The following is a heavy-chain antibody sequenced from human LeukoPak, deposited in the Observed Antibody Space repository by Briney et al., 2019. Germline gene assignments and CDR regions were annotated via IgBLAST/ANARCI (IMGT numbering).Heavy chain of an antibody. CDR2: IYHSGST. V-gene: IGHV4-4*02. J-gene: IGHJ4*02. D-gene: IGHD4-11*01. CDR3: ARVARHDYTYYPGGNYFDY. Sequence: GSLRLSCAASGFTFSSYSMNWVRQPPGKGLEWIGEIYHSGSTNYNPSLKSRVTISVDTSKNQFYLKLSSVTAADTAVYYCARVARHDYTYYPGGNYFDYWGQGTLVTVSS. CDR1: GFTFSSYS.